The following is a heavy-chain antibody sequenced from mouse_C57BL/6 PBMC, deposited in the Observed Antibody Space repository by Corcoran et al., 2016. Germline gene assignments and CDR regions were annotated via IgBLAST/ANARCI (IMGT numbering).Heavy chain of an antibody. V-gene: IGHV1-26*01. CDR3: ARRHDYDGYVDV. J-gene: IGHJ1*03. Sequence: EVQLQQSGPELVKPGASVKISCKASGYTFTDYYMNWVKQSHGKSLEWIGDINPNNGGTSYNQKFKGKATLTVDKSSSTAYMELRSLTSEDSAVYYCARRHDYDGYVDVWGTGTTVTVSS. CDR1: GYTFTDYY. CDR2: INPNNGGT. D-gene: IGHD2-4*01.